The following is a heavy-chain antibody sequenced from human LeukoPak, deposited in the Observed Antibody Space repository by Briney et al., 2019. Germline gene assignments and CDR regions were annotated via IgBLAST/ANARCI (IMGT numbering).Heavy chain of an antibody. V-gene: IGHV3-23*01. D-gene: IGHD4-17*01. CDR1: GFTFSSYA. CDR2: ISGSGGST. J-gene: IGHJ4*02. CDR3: ANAPTVTIREIDY. Sequence: PGGSLRLSCAASGFTFSSYAMSWVRQAPGKGLEWVSAISGSGGSTYYADSVKGRFTISRDNSKNTLYLQMNSLRAEDTAVYYCANAPTVTIREIDYWGQGTLVTVSS.